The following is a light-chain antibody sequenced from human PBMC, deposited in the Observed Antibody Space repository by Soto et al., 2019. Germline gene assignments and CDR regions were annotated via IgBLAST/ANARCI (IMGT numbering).Light chain of an antibody. J-gene: IGKJ4*01. V-gene: IGKV3D-15*01. CDR1: QSVSSY. CDR3: QQYNNWPLT. CDR2: DAS. Sequence: EIVMTQSPGTLSLSPGERATLSCRASQSVSSYLAWYQQKPGQAPRLLISDASDRATGIPDRFSGSGSGTDFTLTISSLQSEDFAVYYCQQYNNWPLTFGGGTKVDIK.